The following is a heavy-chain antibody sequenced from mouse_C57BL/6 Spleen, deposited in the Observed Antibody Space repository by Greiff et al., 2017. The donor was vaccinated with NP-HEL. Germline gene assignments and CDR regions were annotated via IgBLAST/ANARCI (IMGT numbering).Heavy chain of an antibody. D-gene: IGHD2-4*01. CDR3: ARVNYDYDGGFAY. Sequence: VQLKESGAELVKPGASVKISCKASGYAFSSYWMNWVKQRPGKGLEWIGVINPNYGTTSYNQKFKGKATLTVDQSSSTAYMQLNSLTSEDSAVYYCARVNYDYDGGFAYWGQGTLVTVSA. J-gene: IGHJ3*01. CDR1: GYAFSSYW. CDR2: INPNYGTT. V-gene: IGHV1-39*01.